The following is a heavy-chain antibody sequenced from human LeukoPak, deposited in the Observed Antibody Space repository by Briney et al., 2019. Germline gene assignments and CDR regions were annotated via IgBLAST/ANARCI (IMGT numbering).Heavy chain of an antibody. CDR3: ARMWDFWSGYRKVYYFDY. J-gene: IGHJ4*02. CDR1: GGSFSGYY. V-gene: IGHV4-34*01. Sequence: KPSETLSLTCAVYGGSFSGYYWSWIRQPPGKGLEWIGEINHSGSTNYNPSLKSRVTISVDTSKNQFSLKLSSVTAADTAVYYCARMWDFWSGYRKVYYFDYWGQGTLVTVSS. CDR2: INHSGST. D-gene: IGHD3-3*01.